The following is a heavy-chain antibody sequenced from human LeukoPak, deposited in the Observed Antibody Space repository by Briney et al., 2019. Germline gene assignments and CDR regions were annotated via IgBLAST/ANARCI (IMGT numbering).Heavy chain of an antibody. V-gene: IGHV3-30*02. CDR1: GFTFSSYG. CDR2: IRYDGSNK. Sequence: GGSLRLSCAASGFTFSSYGMHWVRQAPGKGLEWVAFIRYDGSNKYYADSVKGRFTISRDNAKNSLYLQMNSLRAEDTALYHCAREGMGGFGELKDVWGKGTTVTVSS. CDR3: AREGMGGFGELKDV. D-gene: IGHD3-10*01. J-gene: IGHJ6*04.